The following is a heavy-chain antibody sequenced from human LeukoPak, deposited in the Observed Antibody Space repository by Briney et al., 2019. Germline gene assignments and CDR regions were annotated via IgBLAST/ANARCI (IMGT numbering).Heavy chain of an antibody. V-gene: IGHV3-66*01. Sequence: PGRSLRLSCAASGFTFSSYGMHWVRQAPGKGLEWVSVIYSGGSTYYADSVKGRFTISRDNSKNTLYLQMNSLRAEDTAVYYCARVRQWLAIDYWGQGTLVTVSS. CDR2: IYSGGST. CDR3: ARVRQWLAIDY. J-gene: IGHJ4*02. D-gene: IGHD6-19*01. CDR1: GFTFSSYG.